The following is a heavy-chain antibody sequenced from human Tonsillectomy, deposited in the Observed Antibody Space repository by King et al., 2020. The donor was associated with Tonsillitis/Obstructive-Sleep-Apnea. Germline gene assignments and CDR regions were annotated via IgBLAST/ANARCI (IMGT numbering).Heavy chain of an antibody. CDR2: IWYDGSNK. CDR1: GFTFSTYG. V-gene: IGHV3-33*01. D-gene: IGHD7-27*01. Sequence: VQLVESGGGVVQPGRSLRLSCTASGFTFSTYGMHWVRQAPGKGLEWVAVIWYDGSNKYYADSVKGRLTISRDNSKNMLYLQMNSLRAEDTAMYYCASEPTGDSRNFWGQGTLVTVSS. J-gene: IGHJ4*02. CDR3: ASEPTGDSRNF.